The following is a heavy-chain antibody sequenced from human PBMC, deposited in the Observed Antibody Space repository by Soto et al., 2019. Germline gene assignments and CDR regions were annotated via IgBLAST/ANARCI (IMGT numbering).Heavy chain of an antibody. CDR2: IFSNDEK. J-gene: IGHJ5*02. D-gene: IGHD6-13*01. Sequence: QVTVKESDPVLVKPTETLTPTCTVSGFSLSNAGLGVSWIRQPPGKALEWLAHIFSNDEKSYSTSLKSRLTISKDTSKSQVVLTMTNMDPVDTATYYCASTYSTSWYWFDPWGQGTLVTVSS. CDR3: ASTYSTSWYWFDP. CDR1: GFSLSNAGLG. V-gene: IGHV2-26*04.